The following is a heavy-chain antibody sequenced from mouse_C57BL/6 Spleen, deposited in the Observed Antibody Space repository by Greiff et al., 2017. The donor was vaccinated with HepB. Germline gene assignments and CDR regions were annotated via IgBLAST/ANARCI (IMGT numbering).Heavy chain of an antibody. CDR3: ARKLPSYYFDY. CDR2: IDPSDSYT. Sequence: QVQLKQPGAELVMPGASVKLSCKASGYTFTSYWMHWVKQRPGQGLEWIGEIDPSDSYTNYNQKFKGKSTLTVDKSSSTAYMKLSSLTSEDSAVYYCARKLPSYYFDYWGQGTTLTVSS. V-gene: IGHV1-69*01. J-gene: IGHJ2*01. CDR1: GYTFTSYW.